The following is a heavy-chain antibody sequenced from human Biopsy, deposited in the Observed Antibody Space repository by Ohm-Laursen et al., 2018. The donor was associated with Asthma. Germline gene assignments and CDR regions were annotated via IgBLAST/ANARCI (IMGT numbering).Heavy chain of an antibody. CDR1: GFTFSSYS. V-gene: IGHV3-30*18. J-gene: IGHJ6*02. Sequence: RSLRLSCSASGFTFSSYSMHWVRQAPGKGLEWVAVMSYDGSTKYYADSVKGRFTFSRDNSKNTLYLQMSSLRVEDTAVYYCAKEPRTYGDNVADMNVGGQGTAVNVSS. CDR3: AKEPRTYGDNVADMNV. D-gene: IGHD4-17*01. CDR2: MSYDGSTK.